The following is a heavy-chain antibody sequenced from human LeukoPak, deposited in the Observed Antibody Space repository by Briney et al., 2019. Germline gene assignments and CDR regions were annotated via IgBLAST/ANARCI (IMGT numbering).Heavy chain of an antibody. CDR3: ARDRWQLIDAFDI. D-gene: IGHD2-15*01. V-gene: IGHV3-11*04. CDR1: GFTFSDYY. CDR2: VSSGSSTI. J-gene: IGHJ3*02. Sequence: PGGSLRLSCAASGFTFSDYYMSWIRQAPGKGLEWGSYVSSGSSTIYYADSVKGRFTVSRDNGKRSLYLHMNSLRAEDTAMYYCARDRWQLIDAFDIWGQGTMVTVSS.